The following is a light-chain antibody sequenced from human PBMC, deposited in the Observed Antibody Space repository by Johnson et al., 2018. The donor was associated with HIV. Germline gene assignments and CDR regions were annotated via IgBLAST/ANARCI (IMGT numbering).Light chain of an antibody. CDR2: VNN. CDR3: GTWGGV. CDR1: SSNIGNSY. J-gene: IGLJ1*01. V-gene: IGLV1-51*01. Sequence: QPALTQPPSLSAAPGQKVTISCSGSSSNIGNSYVSWYQQLPGTAPKLLLSVNNKRPSGIPAQFSGSKSGTSATLGITGHQTGDEADYYCGTWGGVFGTGTKVTVL.